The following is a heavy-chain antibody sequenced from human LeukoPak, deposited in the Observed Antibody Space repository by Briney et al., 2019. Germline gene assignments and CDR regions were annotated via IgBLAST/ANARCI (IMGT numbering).Heavy chain of an antibody. Sequence: ASVKVSCKASGYTFSSYDINWVRQATGQGLEWMGWMNPNSGNTGYAQKFQGRVTMTRNNSISTAYMGLSSLRYEDTAVYYCARIAGYGSSTSCYVTDTDGPNWFDPWGQGTLVTVSS. J-gene: IGHJ5*02. CDR1: GYTFSSYD. CDR3: ARIAGYGSSTSCYVTDTDGPNWFDP. D-gene: IGHD2-2*01. CDR2: MNPNSGNT. V-gene: IGHV1-8*01.